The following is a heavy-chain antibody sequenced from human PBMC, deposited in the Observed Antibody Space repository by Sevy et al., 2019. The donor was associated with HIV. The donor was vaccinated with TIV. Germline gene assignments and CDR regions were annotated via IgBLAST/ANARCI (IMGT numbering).Heavy chain of an antibody. CDR2: ISSDSGYI. CDR3: ARDLCEPRQKLGYFDY. J-gene: IGHJ4*02. V-gene: IGHV3-21*01. D-gene: IGHD7-27*01. Sequence: GGSLRLSCAASGFTFSRYSMNWVRQAPGKGLEWLAYISSDSGYIYHADSVKGRFTISRDNAKNSLYLQMNSLRAEDTAVYYCARDLCEPRQKLGYFDYWGQGTLVTVSS. CDR1: GFTFSRYS.